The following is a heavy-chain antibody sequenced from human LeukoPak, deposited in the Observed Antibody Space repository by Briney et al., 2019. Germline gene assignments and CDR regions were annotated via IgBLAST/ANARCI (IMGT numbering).Heavy chain of an antibody. J-gene: IGHJ4*02. V-gene: IGHV4-34*01. CDR3: ARGVYCTNGVRFEKTSNFDY. CDR1: GGSFSGYY. D-gene: IGHD2-8*01. Sequence: PSETLSLTCAVYGGSFSGYYWSWIRQPPGKGLEWIGEINHSGSTNYNPSLKSRVTISVDTSKDQFSLKLSSVTAADTAVYYCARGVYCTNGVRFEKTSNFDYWGQGTLVTVSS. CDR2: INHSGST.